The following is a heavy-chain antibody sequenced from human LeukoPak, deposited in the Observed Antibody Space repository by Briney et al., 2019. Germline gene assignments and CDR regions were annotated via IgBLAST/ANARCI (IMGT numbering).Heavy chain of an antibody. CDR2: INHSGST. CDR1: GGSFSGYY. V-gene: IGHV4-34*01. J-gene: IGHJ4*02. D-gene: IGHD3-10*01. Sequence: SETLSLTCAVYGGSFSGYYWSWIRQPPGKGLEWIGEINHSGSTNYNPSLKSRVTMSVDTSKNQFSLKLSSVTAADTAVNYWARGGVWLRELCVFDYWGQGTLVTVSS. CDR3: ARGGVWLRELCVFDY.